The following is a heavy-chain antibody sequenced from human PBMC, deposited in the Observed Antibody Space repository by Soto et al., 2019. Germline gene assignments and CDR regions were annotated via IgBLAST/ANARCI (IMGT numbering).Heavy chain of an antibody. CDR1: GFTFSSYA. Sequence: EVQLLESGGGLVQPGGSLRLSCAASGFTFSSYAMSWVRQAPGKGLEWVSAISGSGGSTYYADSVKGRFTISRDNSKNTLYLQMNSLRAEDTAVYYCAKDPSYSSGYYYYYGMDVWGQGTTVTVSS. D-gene: IGHD6-19*01. J-gene: IGHJ6*02. CDR2: ISGSGGST. CDR3: AKDPSYSSGYYYYYGMDV. V-gene: IGHV3-23*01.